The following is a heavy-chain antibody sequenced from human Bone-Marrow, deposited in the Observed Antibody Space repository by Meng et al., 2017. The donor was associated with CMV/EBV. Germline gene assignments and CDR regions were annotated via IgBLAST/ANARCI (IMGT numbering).Heavy chain of an antibody. CDR2: IYYSGST. CDR3: ARLLLTSWVRLANWFGP. Sequence: SETLSLTCTVSGGSISSGGYYWSWIRQHPGKGLEWIGYIYYSGSTYYNPSLKSRVTISVDTSKNQFSLKLSSVTAADTAVYYCARLLLTSWVRLANWFGPWGQGHRVTCSS. D-gene: IGHD2-2*01. V-gene: IGHV4-31*03. J-gene: IGHJ5*02. CDR1: GGSISSGGYY.